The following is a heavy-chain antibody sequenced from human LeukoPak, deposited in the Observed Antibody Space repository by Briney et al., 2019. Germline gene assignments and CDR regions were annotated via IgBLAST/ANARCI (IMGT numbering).Heavy chain of an antibody. D-gene: IGHD2-2*01. J-gene: IGHJ6*02. Sequence: ASVKVSCKAPGYTFTGYYMHWVRQAPGQGLEWMGWINPNSGGTNYAQKFQGRVTMTRDTSISTAYMELSRLRSDDTAVYYCAREYCSSTSCYPPDVWGQGTTVTVSS. V-gene: IGHV1-2*02. CDR1: GYTFTGYY. CDR3: AREYCSSTSCYPPDV. CDR2: INPNSGGT.